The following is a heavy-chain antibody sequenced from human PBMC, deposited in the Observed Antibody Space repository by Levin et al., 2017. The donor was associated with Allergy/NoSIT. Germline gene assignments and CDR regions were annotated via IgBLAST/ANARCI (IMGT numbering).Heavy chain of an antibody. Sequence: PGGSLRLSCAASGFTFDDYAIHWVRQAPGKGLEWVSGISWNSGNVGYADSVKGRFTISRDNAKNSLYLQMNSLRAEDTALYYCAKDRGGYFDSSVGNAFDIWGQGTMVTVSS. CDR3: AKDRGGYFDSSVGNAFDI. J-gene: IGHJ3*02. CDR1: GFTFDDYA. CDR2: ISWNSGNV. V-gene: IGHV3-9*01. D-gene: IGHD3-22*01.